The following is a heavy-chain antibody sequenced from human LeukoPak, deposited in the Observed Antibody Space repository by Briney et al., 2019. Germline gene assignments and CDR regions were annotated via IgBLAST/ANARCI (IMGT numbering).Heavy chain of an antibody. CDR1: GGSISSSYYY. Sequence: SETLSLTCTVSGGSISSSYYYWGWIRQPPGKGLEWIGSIYYSGSTYYNPSLKSRVTMSVNTSKNQFSLRLSSVTAADTAVYFCARAAVTGTPLSFDFWGQGTLVTVSS. CDR3: ARAAVTGTPLSFDF. CDR2: IYYSGST. V-gene: IGHV4-39*07. D-gene: IGHD6-19*01. J-gene: IGHJ4*02.